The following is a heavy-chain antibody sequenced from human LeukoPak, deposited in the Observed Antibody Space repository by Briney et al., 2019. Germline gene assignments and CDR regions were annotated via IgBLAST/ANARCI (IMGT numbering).Heavy chain of an antibody. Sequence: PSETLSLTCTVSGGSISTSNYYWSWIRQPPGKGLEWIGEINHSGSTNYNPSLKSRVTISVDTSKNQFSLKLSSVTAADTAVYYCARIASSWYSNWFDPWGQGTLVTVSS. D-gene: IGHD6-13*01. CDR2: INHSGST. CDR3: ARIASSWYSNWFDP. V-gene: IGHV4-39*07. CDR1: GGSISTSNYY. J-gene: IGHJ5*02.